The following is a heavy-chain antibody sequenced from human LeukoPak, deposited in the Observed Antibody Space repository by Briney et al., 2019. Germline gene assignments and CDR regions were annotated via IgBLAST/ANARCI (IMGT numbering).Heavy chain of an antibody. CDR2: INSDGSST. CDR3: ARGARYCSSTSCPILLPRWFNP. J-gene: IGHJ5*02. CDR1: GFTFSSYW. V-gene: IGHV3-74*01. Sequence: GGSLRLSCAASGFTFSSYWMHWVRQAPGKGLVWVSRINSDGSSTSYADSVKGRFTISGDNAKNTLYLQMNSLRAEDTAVYYCARGARYCSSTSCPILLPRWFNPWGQGTLVTVSS. D-gene: IGHD2-2*01.